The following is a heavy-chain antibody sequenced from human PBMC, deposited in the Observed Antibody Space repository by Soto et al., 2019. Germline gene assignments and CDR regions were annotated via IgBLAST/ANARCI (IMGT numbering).Heavy chain of an antibody. Sequence: PGGSLRLSCAASGFTFSSYWMHWVRQAPGKGLVWVSRINSDGSSTSYADSVKGRFTISRDNAKNTLYLQMNSLRAEDTAVYYCARDCSGGSCYFGYYYGMDVWGQGTTVTVSS. V-gene: IGHV3-74*01. CDR2: INSDGSST. D-gene: IGHD2-15*01. CDR3: ARDCSGGSCYFGYYYGMDV. J-gene: IGHJ6*02. CDR1: GFTFSSYW.